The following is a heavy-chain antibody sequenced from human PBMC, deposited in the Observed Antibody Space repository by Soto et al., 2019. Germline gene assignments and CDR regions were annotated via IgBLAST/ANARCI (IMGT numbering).Heavy chain of an antibody. V-gene: IGHV4-59*01. Sequence: PSETLSLTCTVSVGSIRSYYWTWIRQPPGKGLEWLGYIFYSGSTFYNPSLKSRVTISIHTSKSQFSLQLTSVTAADTAVYYCARGAADTAMVDSWGQGTLVTVS. CDR2: IFYSGST. CDR1: VGSIRSYY. J-gene: IGHJ4*02. D-gene: IGHD5-18*01. CDR3: ARGAADTAMVDS.